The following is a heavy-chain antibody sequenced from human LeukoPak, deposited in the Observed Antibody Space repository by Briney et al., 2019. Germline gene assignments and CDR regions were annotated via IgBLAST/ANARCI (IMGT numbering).Heavy chain of an antibody. J-gene: IGHJ4*02. CDR1: GYTFTGYY. V-gene: IGHV1-2*02. CDR2: INPNSGDT. D-gene: IGHD5-18*01. CDR3: ARDLSYGRLSVDY. Sequence: ASVKVSCKASGYTFTGYYIHWVRQAPGQGLEWMGWINPNSGDTNYAQKFQGRVTMTRDTSISTAYMELSRLRSDDTAVYYCARDLSYGRLSVDYWGREPWSPSPQ.